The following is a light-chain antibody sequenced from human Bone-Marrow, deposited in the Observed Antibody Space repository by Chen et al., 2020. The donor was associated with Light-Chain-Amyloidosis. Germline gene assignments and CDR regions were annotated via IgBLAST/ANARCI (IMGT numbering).Light chain of an antibody. CDR3: GAWDSSLRDYV. CDR2: DGN. CDR1: SSNIGSNY. Sequence: QSVLTQPPSVSAAAGQKVTISCSGYSSNIGSNYVSWYQQFPGTAPKLLIYDGNKRPSGIPDRISGSKSGTSATLGITGLQTGDEADYYCGAWDSSLRDYVFGRGTKVTVL. V-gene: IGLV1-51*01. J-gene: IGLJ1*01.